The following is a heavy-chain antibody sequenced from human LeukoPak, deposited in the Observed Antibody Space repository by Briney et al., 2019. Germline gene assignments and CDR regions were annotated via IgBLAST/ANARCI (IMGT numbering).Heavy chain of an antibody. CDR1: GFTVSSNY. Sequence: GGSLRLSCAASGFTVSSNYMSWVRQAPGKGLEWVSVIYSGGSTYYADSVKGRFTISRDNSKNTLYLQMNSLRAEDTAVYYCARGRYSSSLAVADYWGQGTLVTVSS. V-gene: IGHV3-66*01. CDR2: IYSGGST. CDR3: ARGRYSSSLAVADY. J-gene: IGHJ4*02. D-gene: IGHD6-13*01.